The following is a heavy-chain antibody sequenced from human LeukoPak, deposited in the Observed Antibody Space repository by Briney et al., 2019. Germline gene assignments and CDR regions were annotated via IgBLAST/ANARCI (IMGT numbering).Heavy chain of an antibody. J-gene: IGHJ4*02. D-gene: IGHD6-13*01. Sequence: SETLSLTCTVSGGSISSYYWSWIRQPPGKGLEWIGYIYYSGSTNYNPSLKSRVTISVDTSKNQFSLKLSSVTAADTAVYYCARGPGAAAFDWGQGTLVTVSS. CDR3: ARGPGAAAFD. CDR1: GGSISSYY. CDR2: IYYSGST. V-gene: IGHV4-59*01.